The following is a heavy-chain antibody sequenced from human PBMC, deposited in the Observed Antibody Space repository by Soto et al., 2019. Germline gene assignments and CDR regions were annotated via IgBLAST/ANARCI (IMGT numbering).Heavy chain of an antibody. J-gene: IGHJ4*02. Sequence: GASVKVSCKASGGTFSSYAISWVQQAPGQGLEWMGGIIPIFGTANYAQKFQGRVTITADKSTSTAYMELSSLRSEDTAVYYCARGDWNYVGKFALGYWGQGTLVTVSS. CDR1: GGTFSSYA. CDR3: ARGDWNYVGKFALGY. D-gene: IGHD1-7*01. V-gene: IGHV1-69*06. CDR2: IIPIFGTA.